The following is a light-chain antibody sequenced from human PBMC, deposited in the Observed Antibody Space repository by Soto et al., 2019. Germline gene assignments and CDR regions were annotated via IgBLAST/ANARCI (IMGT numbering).Light chain of an antibody. Sequence: EIVLTQSPATLSLSPGERASLSCRASQSVTNTYLAWYQQKPGQAPRLLFYGASVRATGIPDRFSGSGSGTDFTLTISRLEPEDCAVYYCQQYASSARTFGPGTKVDIK. J-gene: IGKJ1*01. CDR3: QQYASSART. CDR2: GAS. CDR1: QSVTNTY. V-gene: IGKV3-20*01.